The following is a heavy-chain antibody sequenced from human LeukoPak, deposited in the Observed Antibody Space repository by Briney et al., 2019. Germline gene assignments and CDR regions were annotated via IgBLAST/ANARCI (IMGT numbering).Heavy chain of an antibody. V-gene: IGHV2-5*02. J-gene: IGHJ4*02. D-gene: IGHD2-2*01. CDR3: AHSYCSSTSCYALDY. CDR1: GFSLSTSGVG. Sequence: SGPTLVKPTQPLTLTCTFSGFSLSTSGVGVGWIRQPPGKALEWLALIYWDDDKRYSPPLKSRLTITKDTSKNQVVLTMTNMDPVDTATYYCAHSYCSSTSCYALDYWGQGTLVTVSS. CDR2: IYWDDDK.